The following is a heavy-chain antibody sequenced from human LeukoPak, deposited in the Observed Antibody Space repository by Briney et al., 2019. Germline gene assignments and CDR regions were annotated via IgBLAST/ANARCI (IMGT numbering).Heavy chain of an antibody. Sequence: GGSLRLSCAASGFSFSSYEMNWVRQAPGKGLEWVSIIYTAAGSHYADSVKGRFTISRDNSKNTIYLQMNNLRAEDTAVYYCARGQSSGSFYYYYYMDVWGKGTTVTISS. CDR2: IYTAAGS. D-gene: IGHD5-18*01. CDR3: ARGQSSGSFYYYYYMDV. V-gene: IGHV3-66*01. CDR1: GFSFSSYE. J-gene: IGHJ6*03.